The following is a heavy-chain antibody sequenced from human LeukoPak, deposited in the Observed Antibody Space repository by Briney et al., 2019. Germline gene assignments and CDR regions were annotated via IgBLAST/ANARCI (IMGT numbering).Heavy chain of an antibody. D-gene: IGHD6-19*01. CDR1: GYSFTSYW. CDR2: IYPGDSDT. Sequence: GESLKISCKGSGYSFTSYWIGWVRQMPGKGLEWMGIIYPGDSDTRYSPSFQGQVTISADKSISTAYLQWSSLKASDTAMYYCARSPPNRVYGFRIAVAGTIFDAFDIWGQGTMVTVSS. V-gene: IGHV5-51*01. J-gene: IGHJ3*02. CDR3: ARSPPNRVYGFRIAVAGTIFDAFDI.